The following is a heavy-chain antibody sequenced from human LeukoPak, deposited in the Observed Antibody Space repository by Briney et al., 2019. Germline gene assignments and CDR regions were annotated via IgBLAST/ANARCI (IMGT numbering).Heavy chain of an antibody. J-gene: IGHJ4*02. CDR3: AKDQNYDILTGYYGY. CDR1: GFTFSSYG. CDR2: ISYDGSNK. V-gene: IGHV3-30*18. D-gene: IGHD3-9*01. Sequence: PGRSLRLSCAASGFTFSSYGMHWVRQAPGEGLEWVAVISYDGSNKYYADSVKGRFTISRDNSKNTLYLQMNSLRAEDMAVYYCAKDQNYDILTGYYGYWGQGTLVTVSS.